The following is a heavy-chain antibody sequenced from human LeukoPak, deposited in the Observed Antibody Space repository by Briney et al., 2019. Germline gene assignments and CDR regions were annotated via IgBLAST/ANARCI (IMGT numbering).Heavy chain of an antibody. V-gene: IGHV4-34*01. D-gene: IGHD4-17*01. Sequence: SETLSLTCAVYGGSFSGYYWSWIRQPPGKGLEWIGEINHSGSTNYNPSLKSRVTISVDTSKNQFSLKLSSVTAADTAVYYCASPRAGDYSLDYWGQGTLVTVSS. CDR3: ASPRAGDYSLDY. CDR2: INHSGST. CDR1: GGSFSGYY. J-gene: IGHJ4*02.